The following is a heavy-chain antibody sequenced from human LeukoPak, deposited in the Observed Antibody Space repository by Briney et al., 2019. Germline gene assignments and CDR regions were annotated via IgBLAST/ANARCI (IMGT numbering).Heavy chain of an antibody. J-gene: IGHJ4*02. V-gene: IGHV3-30-3*01. D-gene: IGHD5-12*01. CDR3: AKVLGSGYDFDY. Sequence: GGSLRLSCAASGFTFSSYAMHWVRQAPGKGLEWVAVISYDGSNKYYADSVKGRFTISRDNSKNTLYLQMNSLRAEDTAVYYCAKVLGSGYDFDYWGQGTLVTVSS. CDR2: ISYDGSNK. CDR1: GFTFSSYA.